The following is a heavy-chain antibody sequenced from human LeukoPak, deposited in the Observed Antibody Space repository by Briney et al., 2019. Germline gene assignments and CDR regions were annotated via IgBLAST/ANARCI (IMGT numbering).Heavy chain of an antibody. CDR2: IKQDGSEK. CDR1: GFTFSSYW. V-gene: IGHV3-7*01. J-gene: IGHJ4*02. Sequence: GGSLRLSCAASGFTFSSYWMSWVRQAPGKGLEWVANIKQDGSEKYYVGSVKGRFTISRDNAKSSLYLQMNSLRAEDTAVYYCARGYYDFWSGYYLTSFYFDYWGQGTLVTVSS. D-gene: IGHD3-3*01. CDR3: ARGYYDFWSGYYLTSFYFDY.